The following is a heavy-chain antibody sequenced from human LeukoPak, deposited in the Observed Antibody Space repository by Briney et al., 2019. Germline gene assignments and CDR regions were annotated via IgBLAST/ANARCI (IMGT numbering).Heavy chain of an antibody. CDR1: GGSFSDYY. CDR3: AREGRYYYYYMDV. V-gene: IGHV4-39*02. CDR2: IYYSGST. J-gene: IGHJ6*03. Sequence: KPSETLSLTCAVYGGSFSDYYWGWIRQPPGKGLEWIGSIYYSGSTYYNPSLKSRVTISVDTSKNQFSLKLSSVTAADTAVYYCAREGRYYYYYMDVWGKGTTVTVSS.